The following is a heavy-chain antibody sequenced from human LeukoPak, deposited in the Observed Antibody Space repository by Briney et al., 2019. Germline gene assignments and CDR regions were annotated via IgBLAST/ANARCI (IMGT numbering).Heavy chain of an antibody. J-gene: IGHJ6*03. CDR2: IYPGDSDT. CDR1: GYSFTSYW. CDR3: ARLIDYYYYYMDV. D-gene: IGHD2-15*01. V-gene: IGHV5-51*01. Sequence: GESLKISCKGSGYSFTSYWIGWVRQMPGKGLEWMGIIYPGDSDTRYSPSFQGQVTISADKSISTAYLQWSSLKASDTATYYCARLIDYYYYYMDVWGKGTTVTVSS.